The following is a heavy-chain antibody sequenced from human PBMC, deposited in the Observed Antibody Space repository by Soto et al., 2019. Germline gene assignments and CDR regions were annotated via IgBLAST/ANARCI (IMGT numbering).Heavy chain of an antibody. CDR1: GYTFTSYY. Sequence: QVQLVQSGAEVKKPGASVKVSCKASGYTFTSYYMHWVRQAPGQGLEWMGIINPSGGSTSYAKKFQGRVTMTRDTSTSTVYMELSSLRSEDTAVYYCARDGYSYGFAYYYGMDVWGQGTTVTVSS. CDR2: INPSGGST. J-gene: IGHJ6*02. CDR3: ARDGYSYGFAYYYGMDV. V-gene: IGHV1-46*01. D-gene: IGHD5-18*01.